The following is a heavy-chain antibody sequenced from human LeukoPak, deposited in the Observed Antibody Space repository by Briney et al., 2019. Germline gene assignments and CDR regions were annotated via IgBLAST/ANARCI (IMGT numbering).Heavy chain of an antibody. CDR2: INHSGST. D-gene: IGHD4-17*01. J-gene: IGHJ4*02. CDR1: GGSFSGYY. CDR3: ARVYGDPRGEDY. Sequence: PSETLSLTCAVYGGSFSGYYWSWIRQPPGEGLEWIGEINHSGSTNYNPSLKSRVTISVDTSKNQFSLKLSSVTAADTAVYYCARVYGDPRGEDYWGQGTLVTVSS. V-gene: IGHV4-34*01.